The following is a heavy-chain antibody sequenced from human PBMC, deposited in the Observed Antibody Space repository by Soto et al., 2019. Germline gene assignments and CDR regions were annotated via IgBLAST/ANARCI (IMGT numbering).Heavy chain of an antibody. CDR2: TSYDGRNN. CDR1: GSIFSSYG. V-gene: IGHV3-30*18. Sequence: GGSLRLSCAASGSIFSSYGMHWVRQAPGKGLEWVAVTSYDGRNNNYADSVRGRFTISRDNSKNTLYLQMNSLRAEDTAVYYCAKDTYYHDSSGFYVFDYWGHGTPVTVSS. CDR3: AKDTYYHDSSGFYVFDY. D-gene: IGHD3-22*01. J-gene: IGHJ4*01.